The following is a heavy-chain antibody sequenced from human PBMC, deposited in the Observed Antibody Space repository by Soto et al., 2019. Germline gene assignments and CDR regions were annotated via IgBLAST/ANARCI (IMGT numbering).Heavy chain of an antibody. CDR1: GGSISSGGFY. V-gene: IGHV4-31*03. CDR3: ERDRDYNSRGDSFPF. D-gene: IGHD3-22*01. J-gene: IGHJ3*01. CDR2: IFYTGLT. Sequence: SETLSLTCTVSGGSISSGGFYWTWIRHHPGKGLELIGYIFYTGLTYYNPSLKSRITISIDTSKNQFYLKLSSVTAADTAVYYCERDRDYNSRGDSFPFWGHGTMVTVSS.